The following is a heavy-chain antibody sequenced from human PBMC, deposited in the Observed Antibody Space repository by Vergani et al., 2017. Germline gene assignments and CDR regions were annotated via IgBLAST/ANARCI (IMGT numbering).Heavy chain of an antibody. CDR3: ARARGYNYSSLQ. CDR2: IYYTGNK. J-gene: IGHJ4*02. CDR1: GGSISSYY. Sequence: QVQLQESGPGLVKPSETLSLTCTVSGGSISSYYWSWIRQPPGKGLEWIGYIYYTGNKYYSPSLRSRLSMSVDTSKNQFSLTLNSVTAADTAVYYCARARGYNYSSLQWGRGTLVTVSS. V-gene: IGHV4-59*08. D-gene: IGHD5-24*01.